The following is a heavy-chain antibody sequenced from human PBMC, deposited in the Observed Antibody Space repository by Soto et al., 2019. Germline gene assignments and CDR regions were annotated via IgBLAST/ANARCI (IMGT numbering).Heavy chain of an antibody. CDR3: ARHLGGNHYYYGMDV. Sequence: GASVKVSCKASGYTFTSYAMHWVRQAPGQRLEWMGWINAGNGNTKYSQKFQGRVTVTRDTSASTAYMELSSLRSEDTAVYYCARHLGGNHYYYGMDVWGQGTTVTVSS. V-gene: IGHV1-3*01. J-gene: IGHJ6*02. D-gene: IGHD3-16*01. CDR1: GYTFTSYA. CDR2: INAGNGNT.